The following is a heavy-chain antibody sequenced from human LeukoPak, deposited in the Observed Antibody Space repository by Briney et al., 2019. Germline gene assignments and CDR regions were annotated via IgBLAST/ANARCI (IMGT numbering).Heavy chain of an antibody. CDR3: AKDLYYDSSGYYRTLGYSDY. CDR1: GFTFSSYA. V-gene: IGHV3-23*01. Sequence: GGSLRLSCAASGFTFSSYAMSWVRQAPGKGLEWVSAISGSGGSTYYADSVKGRFTISRDNSKNTLYLQMNSLGAEDTAVYYCAKDLYYDSSGYYRTLGYSDYWGQGTLVTVSS. D-gene: IGHD3-22*01. J-gene: IGHJ4*02. CDR2: ISGSGGST.